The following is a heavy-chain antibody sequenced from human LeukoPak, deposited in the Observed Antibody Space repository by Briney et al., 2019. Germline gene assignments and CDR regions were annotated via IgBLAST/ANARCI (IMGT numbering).Heavy chain of an antibody. J-gene: IGHJ4*02. D-gene: IGHD3-22*01. CDR3: ARSPFYSDDSGFVDY. V-gene: IGHV1-18*01. CDR1: GYIFKTYG. Sequence: ASVKVSCKASGYIFKTYGISWVRQAPGQGLDWMGCISAYNGRTNYAQNLQGRVTMTTDTSATTAYMDLRSLRSDDTAVYYCARSPFYSDDSGFVDYWGQGTLVTVSS. CDR2: ISAYNGRT.